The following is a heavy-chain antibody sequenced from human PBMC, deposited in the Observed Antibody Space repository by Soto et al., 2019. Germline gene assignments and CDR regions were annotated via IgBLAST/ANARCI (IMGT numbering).Heavy chain of an antibody. CDR3: ANAFQQQLASHVRDY. D-gene: IGHD6-13*01. J-gene: IGHJ4*02. Sequence: QVQLVESGGGVVQPGRSLRLSCAASGFTFSSYGMHWVRQAPGKGLEWVAVISYDGSNKYYADSVKGRFTISRDNSKNTLYLQMNSLRAEDTAVYYCANAFQQQLASHVRDYWGQGTLVTVSS. CDR2: ISYDGSNK. CDR1: GFTFSSYG. V-gene: IGHV3-30*18.